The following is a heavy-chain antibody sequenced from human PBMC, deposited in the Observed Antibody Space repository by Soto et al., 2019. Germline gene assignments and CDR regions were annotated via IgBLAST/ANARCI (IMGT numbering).Heavy chain of an antibody. J-gene: IGHJ4*02. Sequence: GGSLRLSCAASGFTFSSYDMHWVRQATGKGLEWVSAIGTAGDTYYPGSVKGRFTISRENAKNSLYLQMNSLRAGDTAVYYCARSSGYYYFDYWGQGTLVTVSS. V-gene: IGHV3-13*04. CDR3: ARSSGYYYFDY. CDR1: GFTFSSYD. D-gene: IGHD3-22*01. CDR2: IGTAGDT.